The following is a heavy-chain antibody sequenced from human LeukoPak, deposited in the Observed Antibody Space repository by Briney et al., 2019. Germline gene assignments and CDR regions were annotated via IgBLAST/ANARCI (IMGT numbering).Heavy chain of an antibody. D-gene: IGHD3-22*01. CDR2: IYPGDSYT. J-gene: IGHJ4*02. Sequence: GESLKISCKGSGYKFTSNWIGGVRQMPGKGLDGVVIIYPGDSYTRYSPSFRGQVTSSAEKSISTDYVQWSSLKGSDTAMYYCARRSGYYYDSSGYIDYWGQGTLVTVSS. CDR1: GYKFTSNW. CDR3: ARRSGYYYDSSGYIDY. V-gene: IGHV5-51*01.